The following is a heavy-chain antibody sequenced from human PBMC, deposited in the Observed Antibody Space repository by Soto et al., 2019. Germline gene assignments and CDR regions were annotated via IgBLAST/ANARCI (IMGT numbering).Heavy chain of an antibody. CDR1: GYTSTSYY. J-gene: IGHJ6*01. D-gene: IGHD3-3*01. CDR3: ARGAFGLVARGFGLAV. V-gene: IGHV1-46*01. CDR2: MNPSGGTT. Sequence: QVQLVQSGAEVKKPGASVKVSCKASGYTSTSYYIHWVRQAPGQGLEWMGVMNPSGGTTSYAQMLQGRVTMDRDTSTSTVYMERSSLRSEDTAIYYCARGAFGLVARGFGLAVWGQGTTVTVSS.